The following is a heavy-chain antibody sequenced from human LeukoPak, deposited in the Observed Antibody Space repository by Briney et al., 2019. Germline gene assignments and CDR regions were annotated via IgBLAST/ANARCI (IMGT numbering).Heavy chain of an antibody. J-gene: IGHJ4*02. CDR1: GFTFSTYA. D-gene: IGHD2-21*01. V-gene: IGHV3-23*01. CDR3: AKAPVTSCRGAYCYPFDY. CDR2: ISSTDAGT. Sequence: GGSLRLSCAASGFTFSTYAMHWVRQAPGKGLEWVSAISSTDAGTYHADSVRGRFTISRDSSKNTLYLQMNSLRAEDAAVYYCAKAPVTSCRGAYCYPFDYWGQGTLVTVSS.